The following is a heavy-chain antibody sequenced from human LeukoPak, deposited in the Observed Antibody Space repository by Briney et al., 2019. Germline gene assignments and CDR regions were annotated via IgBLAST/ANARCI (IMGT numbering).Heavy chain of an antibody. CDR1: GFTFSSYE. V-gene: IGHV3-48*03. CDR2: ISSSGSTI. D-gene: IGHD3-22*01. Sequence: GGSLRLSCAASGFTFSSYEMNWVRQAPGKGLEWVSYISSSGSTIYYADSVKGRFTISRDNAKNSLYLQMNSLRAEDTAVYYCARDRGTWDYYDSRAFHFDTLAYWGQGTLVTVSS. CDR3: ARDRGTWDYYDSRAFHFDTLAY. J-gene: IGHJ4*02.